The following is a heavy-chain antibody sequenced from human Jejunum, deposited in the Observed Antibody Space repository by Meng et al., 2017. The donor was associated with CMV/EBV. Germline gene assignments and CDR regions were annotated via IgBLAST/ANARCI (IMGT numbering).Heavy chain of an antibody. CDR2: YYSGRT. J-gene: IGHJ4*02. V-gene: IGHV4-59*01. D-gene: IGHD6-13*01. CDR1: GASISHYY. CDR3: ARDPKASSWYHFDY. Sequence: VSGASISHYYWGWIRQSPEKGLEWIVYYSGRTNYKPSLRSRVTMALDTSKNQLSLRLSFVTVEDTAVYYCARDPKASSWYHFDYWGQGMLVTVSS.